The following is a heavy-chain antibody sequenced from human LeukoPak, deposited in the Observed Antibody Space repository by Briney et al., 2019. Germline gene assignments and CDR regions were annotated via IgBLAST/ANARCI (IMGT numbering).Heavy chain of an antibody. CDR3: AKNYGSGGRWFDP. V-gene: IGHV3-23*01. CDR2: ISGTAGSA. D-gene: IGHD3-10*01. J-gene: IGHJ5*02. CDR1: GFTFSSYE. Sequence: PGGSLRLSCAASGFTFSSYEMNWVRQAPGKGLEWVSGISGTAGSAYYADSVKGRFTISRDSSKNTLYLQMNSLRAEDTAVYYRAKNYGSGGRWFDPWGLGTLVTVSS.